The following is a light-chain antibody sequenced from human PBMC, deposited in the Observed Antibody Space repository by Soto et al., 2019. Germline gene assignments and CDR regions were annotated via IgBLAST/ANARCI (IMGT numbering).Light chain of an antibody. CDR1: QSISSN. Sequence: EIVMTQSPATLSVSPGERATPSCRASQSISSNLAWYQQKPGQAPRLLIYTASTRATGIPARFSGSGSGTEFTLTISSLQSEDFAVYYCQQYNDWPPWTFGQGTRLEIK. V-gene: IGKV3-15*01. J-gene: IGKJ5*01. CDR2: TAS. CDR3: QQYNDWPPWT.